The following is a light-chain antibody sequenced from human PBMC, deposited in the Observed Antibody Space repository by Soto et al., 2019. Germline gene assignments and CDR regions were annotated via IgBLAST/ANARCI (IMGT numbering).Light chain of an antibody. Sequence: SYELTQPHSVSVSPGQTASITCSGDKLGDKYGSWYQQKAGLSPGLVIYEDTKRPSGIPERFSASNSGTTATLTISGTQAIDESDYYCQTWDSNTAQVVFGGGTKLTV. V-gene: IGLV3-1*01. CDR3: QTWDSNTAQVV. CDR1: KLGDKY. CDR2: EDT. J-gene: IGLJ2*01.